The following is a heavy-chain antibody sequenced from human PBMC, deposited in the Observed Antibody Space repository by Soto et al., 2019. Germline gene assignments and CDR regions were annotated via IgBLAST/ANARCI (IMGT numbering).Heavy chain of an antibody. CDR2: INPSGGST. D-gene: IGHD2-8*02. CDR1: GYTFTSYY. CDR3: APDYRVTTTGAPGGK. J-gene: IGHJ4*02. V-gene: IGHV1-46*01. Sequence: QVQLVQSGAEVKKPGASVKVSCKASGYTFTSYYMHWVRQAPGQGLEWMGVINPSGGSTTYAQKCQGRVTMTGDTARSTVYMELTSLTSEATAVYYCAPDYRVTTTGAPGGKWGQGTLVTVSS.